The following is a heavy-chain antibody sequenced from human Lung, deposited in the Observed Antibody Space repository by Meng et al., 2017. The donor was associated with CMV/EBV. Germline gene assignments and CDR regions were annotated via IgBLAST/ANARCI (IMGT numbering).Heavy chain of an antibody. CDR3: ARDAYFNTWYPNLFEP. V-gene: IGHV1-18*01. D-gene: IGHD6-13*01. CDR2: ISGYNGNT. CDR1: GYAFSNYG. Sequence: ASXXVSXKAYGYAFSNYGVTWVRQAPGQGPEWMGWISGYNGNTKYAQKFQGRVTMTADTSTSTVYMELRSLTSDDTAVYYCARDAYFNTWYPNLFEPWGQGNXVNGAS. J-gene: IGHJ5*02.